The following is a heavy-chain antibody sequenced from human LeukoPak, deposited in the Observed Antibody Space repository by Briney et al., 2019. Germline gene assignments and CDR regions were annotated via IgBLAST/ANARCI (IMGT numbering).Heavy chain of an antibody. V-gene: IGHV4-59*02. CDR2: ILYTGGT. Sequence: SETLSLTCTVSGGSVSGDYWSWIRQPPGQGLEWVAYILYTGGTNYNPSLKSRVTISVDTSKNQFSLSLNSVTAADTAVYYCARLQGRSTAVFDYWGQGTLVTVSS. CDR1: GGSVSGDY. CDR3: ARLQGRSTAVFDY. J-gene: IGHJ4*02. D-gene: IGHD3-16*02.